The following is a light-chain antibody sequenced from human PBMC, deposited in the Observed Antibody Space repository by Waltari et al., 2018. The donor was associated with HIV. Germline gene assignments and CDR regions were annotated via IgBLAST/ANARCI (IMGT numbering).Light chain of an antibody. CDR2: KDS. CDR3: LSADNSGTYWM. J-gene: IGLJ3*02. CDR1: ALPKKY. Sequence: SYELTQPPSVSVALGQMDRLTYAGEALPKKYPYWYQQKPGPAPVLVIYKDSERPAGIPERFSGSSSGTIVTLTISGVQAEDEAEYYCLSADNSGTYWMFGGGTKLTVL. V-gene: IGLV3-16*01.